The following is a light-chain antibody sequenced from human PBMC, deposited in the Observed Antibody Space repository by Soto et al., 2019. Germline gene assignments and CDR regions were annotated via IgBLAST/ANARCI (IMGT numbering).Light chain of an antibody. CDR1: SSDVGGYNY. V-gene: IGLV2-14*01. Sequence: QSVLTQPASVSGSPGQSITISCTGISSDVGGYNYVSWYQQHPGKAPKLMIYEVSNRPSGVSNRFSGSKSGNTASLTISGLQAEDEADYYCSSYTSSFVVFGGGTKLTVL. J-gene: IGLJ2*01. CDR3: SSYTSSFVV. CDR2: EVS.